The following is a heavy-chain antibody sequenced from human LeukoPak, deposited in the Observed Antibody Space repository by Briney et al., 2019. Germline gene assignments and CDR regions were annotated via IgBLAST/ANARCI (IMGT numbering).Heavy chain of an antibody. Sequence: SETLSLTCTVSGGSISSGGYYWSWIRQPPGKGLEWIGYIYHSGSTYYNPSLKSRVTISVDRSKNQFSLELSSVTAADTAVYYCASIDSSSWYFWFDPWGQGTLVTVSS. D-gene: IGHD6-13*01. CDR2: IYHSGST. V-gene: IGHV4-30-2*01. CDR1: GGSISSGGYY. J-gene: IGHJ5*02. CDR3: ASIDSSSWYFWFDP.